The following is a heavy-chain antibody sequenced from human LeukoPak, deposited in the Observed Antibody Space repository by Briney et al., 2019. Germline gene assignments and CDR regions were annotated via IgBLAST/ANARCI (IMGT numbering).Heavy chain of an antibody. Sequence: ASVKVSCKASGGTFSSYAISWVRQAPGQGLEWMGRIIPILGIANYAQKFQGRVTITADKSTSTAYMELSSLRSGDTAVYYCARDRHWEVQLDYWGQGTLVTVSS. CDR3: ARDRHWEVQLDY. D-gene: IGHD1-26*01. J-gene: IGHJ4*02. CDR2: IIPILGIA. CDR1: GGTFSSYA. V-gene: IGHV1-69*04.